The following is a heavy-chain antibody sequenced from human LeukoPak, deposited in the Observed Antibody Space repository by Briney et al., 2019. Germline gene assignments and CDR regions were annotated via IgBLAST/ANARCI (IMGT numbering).Heavy chain of an antibody. D-gene: IGHD3-10*01. V-gene: IGHV4-59*01. Sequence: GSLRLSCAASGFTFSSYSMNWVRQAPGKGLEWIGYIYYSGSTNYNPSLKSRVTISVDTSKNQFSLKLSSVTAADTAVYYCARGSMVRGVTGLYYYYMDVWGKGTTVTVSS. CDR3: ARGSMVRGVTGLYYYYMDV. CDR1: GFTFSSYS. CDR2: IYYSGST. J-gene: IGHJ6*03.